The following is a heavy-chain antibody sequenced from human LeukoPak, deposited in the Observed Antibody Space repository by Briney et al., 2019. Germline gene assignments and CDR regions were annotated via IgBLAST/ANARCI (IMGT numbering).Heavy chain of an antibody. V-gene: IGHV3-21*01. CDR3: ARENWNAFRFDP. D-gene: IGHD1-1*01. CDR1: GFTFSSYS. J-gene: IGHJ5*02. CDR2: ISSSSSYI. Sequence: GGSLRLSCAASGFTFSSYSMNWVRQAPGKGLEWVSSISSSSSYIYYADSVKGRFTISRDNAKNSLYLQMNSLRAEDTAVYYCARENWNAFRFDPWGQGTLVTFS.